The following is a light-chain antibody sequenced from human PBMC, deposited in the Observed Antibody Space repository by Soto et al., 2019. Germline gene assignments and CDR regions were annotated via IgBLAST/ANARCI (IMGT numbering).Light chain of an antibody. V-gene: IGLV2-14*01. J-gene: IGLJ2*01. CDR3: SSYTSSSTL. Sequence: SVLTQPASVSGSPGQSITISCTGTSSDVGGYNHVSWYQQHPGKAPKLIIYEVRNRPSGVSNRFSGSKSDNTASLTISGLQAEDEADYFCSSYTSSSTLFGGGTKVTVL. CDR2: EVR. CDR1: SSDVGGYNH.